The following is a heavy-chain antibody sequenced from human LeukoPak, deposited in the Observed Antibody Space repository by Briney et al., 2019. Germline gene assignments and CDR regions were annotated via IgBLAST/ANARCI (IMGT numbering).Heavy chain of an antibody. D-gene: IGHD3-10*01. CDR2: INPNSGGT. Sequence: ASVTVSCKAPGYTFTGYYMHWVRQAPGQGLEWMGWINPNSGGTNYAQKFQGRVTMTRDTSISTAYMELSRLRSDDTAVYYCARNSGNSGWFDPWGQGTLVTVSS. CDR3: ARNSGNSGWFDP. CDR1: GYTFTGYY. J-gene: IGHJ5*02. V-gene: IGHV1-2*02.